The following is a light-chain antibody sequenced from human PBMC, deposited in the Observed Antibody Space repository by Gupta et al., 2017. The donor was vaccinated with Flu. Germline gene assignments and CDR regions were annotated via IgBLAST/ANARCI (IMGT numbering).Light chain of an antibody. Sequence: EIVMTQSPATLSVSPGDRAILSCRASQSVSSNLAWYQQKPGQAPRLLIYGASTRATGIPARFSGSGSGTEXTLTISXLQSEDFAVYYCQQYNNWPPITFGXGTRLEIK. CDR2: GAS. J-gene: IGKJ5*01. CDR1: QSVSSN. V-gene: IGKV3-15*01. CDR3: QQYNNWPPIT.